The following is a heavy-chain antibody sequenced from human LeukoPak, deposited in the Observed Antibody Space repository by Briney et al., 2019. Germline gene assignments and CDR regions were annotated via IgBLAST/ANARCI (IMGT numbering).Heavy chain of an antibody. CDR1: GFSFITYN. CDR3: ARDPITTNDYGDYVTYYYMDV. V-gene: IGHV3-21*01. J-gene: IGHJ6*03. Sequence: PGGSLRLSCAASGFSFITYNMNWVRQAPGKGLEWVSSISTTSSYIYYADSVKGRFTISRDNAKNSLYLQMNGLRAEDTAVYYCARDPITTNDYGDYVTYYYMDVWGKGTTVTISS. CDR2: ISTTSSYI. D-gene: IGHD4-17*01.